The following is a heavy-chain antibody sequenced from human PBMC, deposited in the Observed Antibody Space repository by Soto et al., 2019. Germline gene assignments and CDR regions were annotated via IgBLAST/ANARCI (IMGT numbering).Heavy chain of an antibody. CDR2: IIPFFGTA. D-gene: IGHD3-16*01. V-gene: IGHV1-69*13. J-gene: IGHJ4*02. CDR3: ARSAPMDAGDKYYYDF. Sequence: SVKVSCKAAGSTFSTFGISGVRQAPGQGLEWMGVIIPFFGTAKYSQKFEDRISITADESTNTVYMDLRSLTSEDTAIYYCARSAPMDAGDKYYYDFWGQGALVTVSS. CDR1: GSTFSTFG.